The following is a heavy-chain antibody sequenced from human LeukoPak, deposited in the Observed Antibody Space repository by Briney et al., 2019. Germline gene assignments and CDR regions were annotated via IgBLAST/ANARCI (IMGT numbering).Heavy chain of an antibody. J-gene: IGHJ4*02. CDR3: AEDVGSGWLYYFDY. Sequence: GGSLRLSCAASGFTFSSYGMHWVRQAPGKGLEWVAFIRYDGSNKYYADSVKGRFTISRDNSKNTLYLQMNSLRAEDTAVYYCAEDVGSGWLYYFDYWGQGTLVTVSS. D-gene: IGHD6-19*01. CDR1: GFTFSSYG. CDR2: IRYDGSNK. V-gene: IGHV3-30*02.